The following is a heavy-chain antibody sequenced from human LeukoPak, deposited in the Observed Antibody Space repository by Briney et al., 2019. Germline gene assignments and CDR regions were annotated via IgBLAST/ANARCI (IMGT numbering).Heavy chain of an antibody. Sequence: SETLSLTCTVSGGSISSSSYYWGWIRQPPGKGLEWIGSIYYSGSTYYNPSLKSRVTISVDTSKNQFSLKLSSVTAADTAVYYCARDSDTHTDYWGQGTLVTVSS. CDR2: IYYSGST. CDR1: GGSISSSSYY. CDR3: ARDSDTHTDY. V-gene: IGHV4-39*07. D-gene: IGHD5-18*01. J-gene: IGHJ4*02.